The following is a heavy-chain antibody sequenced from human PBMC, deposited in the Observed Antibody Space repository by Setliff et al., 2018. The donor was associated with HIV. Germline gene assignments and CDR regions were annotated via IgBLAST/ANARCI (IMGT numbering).Heavy chain of an antibody. CDR1: AYSSTTSW. J-gene: IGHJ6*03. CDR2: IAPRDSYT. D-gene: IGHD6-19*01. Sequence: GESLKISCKASAYSSTTSWITWVRQMPGKGLEWMGRIAPRDSYTDYSPSFEGHVTISFDKSVSTAYLQWSSLKASDTAMYYCARLEVAGAYSYYYMDVWGKGTKVTVSS. CDR3: ARLEVAGAYSYYYMDV. V-gene: IGHV5-10-1*01.